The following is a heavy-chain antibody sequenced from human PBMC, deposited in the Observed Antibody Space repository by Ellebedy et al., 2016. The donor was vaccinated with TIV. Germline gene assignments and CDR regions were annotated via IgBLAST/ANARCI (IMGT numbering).Heavy chain of an antibody. V-gene: IGHV3-23*01. CDR1: GFTFSNYA. CDR2: ISSGGGST. Sequence: GGSLRLSCAASGFTFSNYAMSWVRQAPGKGLEWVSAISSGGGSTYYADSVKGRFTISRDNSKNTLYLQINSLKTEDTAVYYCTRLENGMDVWGQGTTVTVSS. J-gene: IGHJ6*02. CDR3: TRLENGMDV.